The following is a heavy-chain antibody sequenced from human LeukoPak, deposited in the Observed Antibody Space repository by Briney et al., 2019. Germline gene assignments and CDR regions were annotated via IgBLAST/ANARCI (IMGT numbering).Heavy chain of an antibody. CDR3: ARDLTGAKDY. J-gene: IGHJ4*02. Sequence: ASVKVSCKTSGYTFTAYYMHWVRQAPRQGLEYMGWINPRSGETYYAPKFQGRFVVTTDTSISTAYMELSSLRSDDTAIYYCARDLTGAKDYWGQGTLVTVSS. V-gene: IGHV1-2*02. D-gene: IGHD4/OR15-4a*01. CDR2: INPRSGET. CDR1: GYTFTAYY.